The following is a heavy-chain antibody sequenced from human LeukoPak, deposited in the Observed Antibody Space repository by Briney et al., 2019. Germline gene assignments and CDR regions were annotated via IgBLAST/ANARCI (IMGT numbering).Heavy chain of an antibody. V-gene: IGHV3-21*01. CDR2: ISSSSSYI. CDR1: GFTFSSYS. Sequence: GGSLRLSCAASGFTFSSYSMNWVRQAPGKALEWVSSISSSSSYIYYADSVKGRFTISRDNAKNSLYLQMNSLRAEDTAVYFCTAAGFFSGLDPWGQGTLVTVSS. CDR3: TAAGFFSGLDP. J-gene: IGHJ5*02. D-gene: IGHD6-13*01.